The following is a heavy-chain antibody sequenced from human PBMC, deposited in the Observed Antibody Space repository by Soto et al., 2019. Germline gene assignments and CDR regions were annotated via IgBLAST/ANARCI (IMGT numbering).Heavy chain of an antibody. D-gene: IGHD6-13*01. J-gene: IGHJ4*02. Sequence: EVQRLESGGGLVQPGGSLRLSCAASGFTCSSYAMSWVRQAPWKALEWVSAISGSGGSTYSADSVKGRFTISRDNSKKTLYLQMNSLRAEDTAVYYCAYSSPPFDYWGQGTLVTVSS. CDR2: ISGSGGST. CDR1: GFTCSSYA. V-gene: IGHV3-23*01. CDR3: AYSSPPFDY.